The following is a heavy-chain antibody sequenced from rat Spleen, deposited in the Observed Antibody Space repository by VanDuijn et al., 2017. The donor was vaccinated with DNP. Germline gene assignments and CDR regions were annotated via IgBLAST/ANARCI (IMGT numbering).Heavy chain of an antibody. CDR2: INTGGGGT. D-gene: IGHD4-3*01. J-gene: IGHJ3*01. CDR3: ARWDRGTGFGY. Sequence: QVQLQQSGAELAQPGSSVKIYCKASGYTFSSYYIGWIKQTTGQGLEYIGYINTGGGGTNYNEKFKGKATLTVDKSSSTAFMQLSSLTPDDSAVYYCARWDRGTGFGYWGQGTLVTVSS. V-gene: IGHV1-43*01. CDR1: GYTFSSYY.